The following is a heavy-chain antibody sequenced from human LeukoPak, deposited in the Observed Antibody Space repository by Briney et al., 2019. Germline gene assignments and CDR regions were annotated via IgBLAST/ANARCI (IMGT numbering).Heavy chain of an antibody. CDR2: IIPIFGTA. V-gene: IGHV1-69*13. CDR1: GGTFSSYA. D-gene: IGHD6-19*01. J-gene: IGHJ4*02. CDR3: ARGSVAVAGTRALDY. Sequence: SVKVSCKASGGTFSSYAISWVRQATGQGLEWMGGIIPIFGTANYAQKFQGRVTITAEESRRTAYTELSRLRYEETAVYYCARGSVAVAGTRALDYWGQGTLVTVSS.